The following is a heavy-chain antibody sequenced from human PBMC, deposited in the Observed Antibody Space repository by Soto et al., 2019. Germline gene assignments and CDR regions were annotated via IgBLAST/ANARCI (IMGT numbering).Heavy chain of an antibody. Sequence: PSETLSLTCAVSGGSIGSGGYSWSWIRQPPGKGLEWIGYIYHSGSTYYNPSLKSRVTISVDRSKNQFSLKLSSVTAADTAVYYCARKYYYDSSGYYSNWFDPWGQGTLVTVSS. V-gene: IGHV4-30-2*01. CDR3: ARKYYYDSSGYYSNWFDP. CDR2: IYHSGST. D-gene: IGHD3-22*01. J-gene: IGHJ5*02. CDR1: GGSIGSGGYS.